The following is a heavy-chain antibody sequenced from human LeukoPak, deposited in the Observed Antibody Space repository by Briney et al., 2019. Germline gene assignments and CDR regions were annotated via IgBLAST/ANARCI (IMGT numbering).Heavy chain of an antibody. Sequence: SETLSCTCTVSGGSISSSSYYWGWIRQPPGKGLEWIGSIYYSGSTYYNPSLKSRVTISVDTSKNQFSLKLSSVTAADTAVYYCASIPGYSSGGYYYYYMDVWGKGTTVTVSS. CDR1: GGSISSSSYY. V-gene: IGHV4-39*01. CDR2: IYYSGST. CDR3: ASIPGYSSGGYYYYYMDV. J-gene: IGHJ6*03. D-gene: IGHD6-19*01.